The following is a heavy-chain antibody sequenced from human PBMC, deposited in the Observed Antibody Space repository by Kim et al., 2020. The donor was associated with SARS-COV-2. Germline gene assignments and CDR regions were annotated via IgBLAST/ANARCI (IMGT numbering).Heavy chain of an antibody. CDR2: ISSSSSYI. Sequence: GGSLRLSCAASGFTFSSDSMNWVRQAPGKGLEWVSSISSSSSYIYYADSVKGRFTISRDNAKNSLYLQMNSLRAEDTAVYYCARESLAAAGTDFDYWGQGTLVTVSS. V-gene: IGHV3-21*01. D-gene: IGHD6-13*01. CDR3: ARESLAAAGTDFDY. J-gene: IGHJ4*02. CDR1: GFTFSSDS.